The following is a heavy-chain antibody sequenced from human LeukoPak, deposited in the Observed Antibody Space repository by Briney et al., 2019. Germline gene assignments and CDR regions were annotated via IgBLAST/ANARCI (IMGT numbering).Heavy chain of an antibody. CDR2: IYSGGST. V-gene: IGHV3-53*01. Sequence: GGSLRLSCAASGFTVSSNYMSWVRRAPGKGLEWVSVIYSGGSTNYADSVKGRFTISRDNSRNTVWLQMNSLRVEDTAVYYCAKDPERAEQVGSYFDYWGQGTLVTVSS. J-gene: IGHJ4*02. CDR1: GFTVSSNY. CDR3: AKDPERAEQVGSYFDY. D-gene: IGHD1-26*01.